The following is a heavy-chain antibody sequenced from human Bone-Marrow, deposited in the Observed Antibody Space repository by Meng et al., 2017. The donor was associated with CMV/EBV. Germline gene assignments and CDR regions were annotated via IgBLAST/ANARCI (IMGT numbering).Heavy chain of an antibody. D-gene: IGHD1-20*01. CDR2: MNPNSGNT. CDR1: GYTFTSYD. CDR3: ARGASITGSLEDGMDV. V-gene: IGHV1-8*01. J-gene: IGHJ6*02. Sequence: ASVKVSCKASGYTFTSYDINWVRQATGQGLEWMGWMNPNSGNTGYAQKFQGRVTMTRNTSISTAYMELSSLRSEDTAVYYCARGASITGSLEDGMDVWGQGTTVTVSS.